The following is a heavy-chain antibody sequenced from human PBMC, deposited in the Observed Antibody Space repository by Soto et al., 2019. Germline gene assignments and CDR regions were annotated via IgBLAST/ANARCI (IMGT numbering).Heavy chain of an antibody. Sequence: SETLSLTCTVSGDSISKSGHYWGWIRQPPGKGLEWIGSIYHSGSTYYNPSLKSRVTISVDTSKNQFSMDLSSLKASDTAMYYCASGSLPYYYYYGMDVWGQGTTVTVSS. D-gene: IGHD5-12*01. CDR3: ASGSLPYYYYYGMDV. J-gene: IGHJ6*02. CDR1: GDSISKSGHY. V-gene: IGHV4-39*07. CDR2: IYHSGST.